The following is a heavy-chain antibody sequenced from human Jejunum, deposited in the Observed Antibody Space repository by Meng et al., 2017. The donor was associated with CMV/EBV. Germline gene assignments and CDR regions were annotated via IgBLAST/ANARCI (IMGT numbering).Heavy chain of an antibody. J-gene: IGHJ4*02. CDR2: IRYDGGER. Sequence: LRHAWAASGFNFKDYGMDWVRQARGRGLEWVANIRYDGGERYYVNSVEGRFFIYRDNARNTLYLQMNSLRGDDSAIYYCTRALDYWGQGTPVTVSS. CDR1: GFNFKDYG. V-gene: IGHV3-7*04. CDR3: TRALDY.